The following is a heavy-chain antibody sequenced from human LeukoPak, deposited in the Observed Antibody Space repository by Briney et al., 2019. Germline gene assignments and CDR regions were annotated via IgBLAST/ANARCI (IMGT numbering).Heavy chain of an antibody. J-gene: IGHJ4*02. Sequence: ASVKVSCKTSGYIFSNHYIRWVRQAPGQGPEWMGIIRPSSGRADYTQKFQGRVTMTRDMSTTTVYMELTTLGSDDTAVYFCAREPPESYYLDYWGQGTLVTVSS. CDR1: GYIFSNHY. CDR2: IRPSSGRA. D-gene: IGHD2/OR15-2a*01. V-gene: IGHV1-46*01. CDR3: AREPPESYYLDY.